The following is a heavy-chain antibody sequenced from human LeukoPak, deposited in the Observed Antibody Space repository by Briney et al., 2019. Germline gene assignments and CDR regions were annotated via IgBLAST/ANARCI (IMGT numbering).Heavy chain of an antibody. V-gene: IGHV3-21*01. J-gene: IGHJ4*02. Sequence: GRSLRLSCAASGFTFSSYSMNWVRQAPGKGLEWVSSISSSSSYIYYADSVKGRVTISRDNAKNSLYLQMNSLRAEDTAVYYCARDMSSVGVWGSYRYFDYWGQGTLVTVSS. D-gene: IGHD3-16*02. CDR2: ISSSSSYI. CDR1: GFTFSSYS. CDR3: ARDMSSVGVWGSYRYFDY.